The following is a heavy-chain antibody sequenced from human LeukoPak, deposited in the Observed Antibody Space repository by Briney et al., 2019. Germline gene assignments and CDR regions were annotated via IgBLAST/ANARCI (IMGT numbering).Heavy chain of an antibody. J-gene: IGHJ4*02. D-gene: IGHD2/OR15-2a*01. CDR3: ARRGNNVLGY. Sequence: PSQTLSLTCAISGDSVSHNGAAWNCIRQSPSRGLDWRIRTYYRSRWNSRYAVSVRSRKNINPNTSKNQFSLQLNSVTPQHTAVDYCARRGNNVLGYWGQGIMVTVSS. CDR2: TYYRSRWNS. CDR1: GDSVSHNGAA. V-gene: IGHV6-1*01.